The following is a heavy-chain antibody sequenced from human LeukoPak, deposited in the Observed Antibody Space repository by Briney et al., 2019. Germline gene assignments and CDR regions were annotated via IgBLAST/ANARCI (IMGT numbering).Heavy chain of an antibody. CDR2: TSSSGSTI. V-gene: IGHV3-48*01. CDR1: GFTFSSYN. Sequence: GGSLRLSCAASGFTFSSYNMNWVRQAPGKGLEWVSSTSSSGSTIYYADSAKGRFTISRDSAKNSLYLQMNSLGAEDTALYYCARASFSMSYQLIDYWGQGILVTVSS. J-gene: IGHJ4*02. D-gene: IGHD2-2*01. CDR3: ARASFSMSYQLIDY.